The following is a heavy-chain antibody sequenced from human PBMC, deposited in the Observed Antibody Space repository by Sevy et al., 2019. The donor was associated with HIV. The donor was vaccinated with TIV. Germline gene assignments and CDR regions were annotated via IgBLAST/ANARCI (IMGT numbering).Heavy chain of an antibody. CDR1: GGSFSGYY. CDR2: INHSGST. CDR3: ARGLGYSSGWTRLNWFDP. Sequence: SETLSLTCAVYGGSFSGYYWSWIRQPPGKGLEWIGEINHSGSTNYNPSLKSRVTISVDTSKNQFSLKLSSVTAADTAVYYCARGLGYSSGWTRLNWFDPWGLGTLVTVSS. D-gene: IGHD6-19*01. V-gene: IGHV4-34*01. J-gene: IGHJ5*02.